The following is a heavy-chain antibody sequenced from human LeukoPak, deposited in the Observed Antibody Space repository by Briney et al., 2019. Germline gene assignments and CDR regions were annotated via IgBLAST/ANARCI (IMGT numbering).Heavy chain of an antibody. CDR3: ARDPRNVGLAP. CDR2: NNGDGSTT. Sequence: GGSLRLSCVASGFSLSGYWMYWVRQAPGKGLMYISRNNGDGSTTNYADVVKGRFTMSGDNVKNTLYLQMNSLRVEDTAVYYCARDPRNVGLAPWGQGTLVTVSS. J-gene: IGHJ5*02. D-gene: IGHD2-15*01. CDR1: GFSLSGYW. V-gene: IGHV3-74*01.